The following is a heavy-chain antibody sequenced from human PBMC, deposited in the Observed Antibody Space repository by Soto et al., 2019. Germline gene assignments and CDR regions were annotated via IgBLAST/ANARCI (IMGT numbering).Heavy chain of an antibody. D-gene: IGHD2-2*02. Sequence: SVKVSCKASGGTFSIYAISWVRQAPGQGLEWMGGIIPIFGTANYAQKFQGRVTITADESTSTAYMELSSLRSEDTAVYYCARNIVVVPAAINDNWFDPWGQGTLVTVSS. CDR3: ARNIVVVPAAINDNWFDP. CDR1: GGTFSIYA. J-gene: IGHJ5*02. V-gene: IGHV1-69*13. CDR2: IIPIFGTA.